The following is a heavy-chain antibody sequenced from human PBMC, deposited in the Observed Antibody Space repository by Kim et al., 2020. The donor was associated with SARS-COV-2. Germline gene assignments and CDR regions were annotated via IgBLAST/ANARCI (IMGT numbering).Heavy chain of an antibody. V-gene: IGHV3-48*03. D-gene: IGHD5-18*01. J-gene: IGHJ6*02. CDR1: GFTFSSYE. Sequence: GGSLRLSCAASGFTFSSYEMNWVRQAPGKGLEWVSYISSSGSTIYYADSVKGRFTISRDNAKNSLYLQMNSLRAEDTAVYYCARAQLVDTFLYYYYYYGMDVWGQGTTVTVSS. CDR3: ARAQLVDTFLYYYYYYGMDV. CDR2: ISSSGSTI.